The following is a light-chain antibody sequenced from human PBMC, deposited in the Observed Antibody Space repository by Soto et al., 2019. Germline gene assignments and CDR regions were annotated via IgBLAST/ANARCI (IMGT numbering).Light chain of an antibody. CDR1: QSISSY. Sequence: DIQMTQSPSSLSASVGDRVTITCRASQSISSYLNLYQQKPGKAPKLLIYAASSLQSGVPSRFSGSGSGTDFTLTISSLQPEDFATYYCQQSYSTPQTFGQGTKV. V-gene: IGKV1-39*01. CDR3: QQSYSTPQT. J-gene: IGKJ1*01. CDR2: AAS.